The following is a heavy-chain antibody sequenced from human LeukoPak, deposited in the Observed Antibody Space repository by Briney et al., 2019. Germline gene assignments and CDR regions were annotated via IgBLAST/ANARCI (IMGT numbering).Heavy chain of an antibody. Sequence: PSETLSLTCAVYGGSISSYYWSWIRQPPGKGLEWIGYIYYSGSTNYNPSLKSRVTISVDTSKNQFSLKLSSVTAADTAVYYCARVGYDSSGYYYGSLDYWGQGTLVTVSS. CDR3: ARVGYDSSGYYYGSLDY. V-gene: IGHV4-59*01. D-gene: IGHD3-22*01. J-gene: IGHJ4*02. CDR2: IYYSGST. CDR1: GGSISSYY.